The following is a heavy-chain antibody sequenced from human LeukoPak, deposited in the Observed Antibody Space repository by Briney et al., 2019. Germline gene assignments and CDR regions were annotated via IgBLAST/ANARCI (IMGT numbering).Heavy chain of an antibody. CDR2: IRYDGINK. V-gene: IGHV3-30*02. D-gene: IGHD2/OR15-2a*01. CDR1: GFTFNNYG. CDR3: ARGGYYRFEY. J-gene: IGHJ4*02. Sequence: GGSLRLSCAASGFTFNNYGMHWVRQAPGKGLEWVSFIRYDGINKYYANSVKGRFTISRDNSKNTLSLQMSSLRAEDTGVYYCARGGYYRFEYWGQGTLVTVSS.